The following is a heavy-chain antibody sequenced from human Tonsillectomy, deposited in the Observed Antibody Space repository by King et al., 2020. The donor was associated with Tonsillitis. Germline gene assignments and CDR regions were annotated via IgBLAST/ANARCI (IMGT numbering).Heavy chain of an antibody. CDR1: GFTFSSYA. D-gene: IGHD5-24*01. V-gene: IGHV3-23*04. J-gene: IGHJ4*02. Sequence: VQLVESGGGWVQPGGSLRLSCAASGFTFSSYAMTWVRQAPGKGLEWVSAISGSGDTTYYADSVKGRFTISRDISKNTLYLQMNSLRAEDTAVYYCAKKGLQSLGSYYFDCWGQGTLVAVSS. CDR3: AKKGLQSLGSYYFDC. CDR2: ISGSGDTT.